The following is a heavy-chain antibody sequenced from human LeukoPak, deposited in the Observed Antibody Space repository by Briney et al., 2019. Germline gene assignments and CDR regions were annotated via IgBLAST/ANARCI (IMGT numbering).Heavy chain of an antibody. CDR1: GYTFTSYA. CDR2: INAGNGNT. V-gene: IGHV1-3*01. Sequence: AASVTVSCKASGYTFTSYAMHWVRQAPGQRLEWMGWINAGNGNTKYSQKFQGRVTITRDTSASTAYMELSSLRSEDTAVYYCARDRRMVRGSSHYFQHWGQGTLVTVSS. J-gene: IGHJ1*01. CDR3: ARDRRMVRGSSHYFQH. D-gene: IGHD3-10*01.